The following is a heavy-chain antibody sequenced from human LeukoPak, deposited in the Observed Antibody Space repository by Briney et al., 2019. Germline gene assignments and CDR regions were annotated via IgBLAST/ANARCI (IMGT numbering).Heavy chain of an antibody. D-gene: IGHD2-2*01. Sequence: GGSLRLSCAASGFTFNNYAMNWVRQAPGKGLEWVSGISGSGGSTNYADSVKGRFTISRDNSKDTLYLQMNSLRAEDTAVYYCAEIVLSTSTNWGQGTLVTVSS. CDR3: AEIVLSTSTN. CDR1: GFTFNNYA. CDR2: ISGSGGST. J-gene: IGHJ4*02. V-gene: IGHV3-23*01.